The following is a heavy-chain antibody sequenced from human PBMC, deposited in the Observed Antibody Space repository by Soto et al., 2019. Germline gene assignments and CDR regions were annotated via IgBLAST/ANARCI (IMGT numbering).Heavy chain of an antibody. D-gene: IGHD3-9*01. V-gene: IGHV4-39*01. Sequence: TLSLTCTVSGGSISSSSYYWGWIRQPPGKGLEWIGSIYYSGSTYYNPSLKSRVTISVDTSKNQFSLKLSSVTAADTAVYYCWILTGYYYYYGMDVWGQGTTVTVSS. CDR1: GGSISSSSYY. J-gene: IGHJ6*02. CDR3: WILTGYYYYYGMDV. CDR2: IYYSGST.